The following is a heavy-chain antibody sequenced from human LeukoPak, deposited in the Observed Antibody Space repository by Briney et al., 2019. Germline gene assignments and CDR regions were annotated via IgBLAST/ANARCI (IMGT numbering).Heavy chain of an antibody. CDR2: IFHFGTT. J-gene: IGHJ4*02. CDR3: ARDSAMYSSGCFDY. V-gene: IGHV4-4*02. CDR1: GGSISTDYW. Sequence: SGTLSLICTVSGGSISTDYWWNWVRQPPGKGLEWIGEIFHFGTTSYNPSLRSRVTISIDQSKNQFSLNLNSVTAADTAVYYCARDSAMYSSGCFDYWGQGALVTVS. D-gene: IGHD6-19*01.